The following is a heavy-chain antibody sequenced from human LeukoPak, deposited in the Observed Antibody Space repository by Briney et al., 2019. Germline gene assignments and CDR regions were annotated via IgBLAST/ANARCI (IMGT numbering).Heavy chain of an antibody. D-gene: IGHD4-17*01. V-gene: IGHV1-46*01. J-gene: IGHJ4*02. CDR2: INPSGGST. CDR3: ARALYDYGETGRYYFDY. Sequence: APVKVSCKASGYTFTSYYMHWVRQAPGQGLEWMGIINPSGGSTSYAQKFQGRVTMTRDMSTSTVYMELSSLRSEDTAVYYCARALYDYGETGRYYFDYWGQGTLVTVSS. CDR1: GYTFTSYY.